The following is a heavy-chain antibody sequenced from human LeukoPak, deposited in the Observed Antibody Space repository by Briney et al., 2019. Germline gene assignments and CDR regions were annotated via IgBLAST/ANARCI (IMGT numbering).Heavy chain of an antibody. Sequence: GGSLRLSCAASGFTFSSYAMSWVRQAPGKGLEWVSAISGSGGSTYYADSVKGRFTTSRDNSKNTLYLQMNSLRAEDTAVYYCAKRVYDSSGYYWDYWGQGTLVTVSS. CDR1: GFTFSSYA. D-gene: IGHD3-22*01. CDR3: AKRVYDSSGYYWDY. CDR2: ISGSGGST. V-gene: IGHV3-23*01. J-gene: IGHJ4*02.